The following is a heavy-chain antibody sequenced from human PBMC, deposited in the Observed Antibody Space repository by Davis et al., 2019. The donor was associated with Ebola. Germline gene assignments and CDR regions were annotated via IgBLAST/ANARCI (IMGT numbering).Heavy chain of an antibody. CDR2: INAYNGNT. CDR1: GYTFTSYG. D-gene: IGHD2-2*01. CDR3: ARPFGQHCTSTGCYVSYWFDP. J-gene: IGHJ5*02. V-gene: IGHV1-18*01. Sequence: ASVKVSCKASGYTFTSYGISWVRQAPGQGLEWMGWINAYNGNTNYARNLQDRVTMTTDTSTSTAYMELRSLRSDDTAVYYCARPFGQHCTSTGCYVSYWFDPWGQGTLVTVSS.